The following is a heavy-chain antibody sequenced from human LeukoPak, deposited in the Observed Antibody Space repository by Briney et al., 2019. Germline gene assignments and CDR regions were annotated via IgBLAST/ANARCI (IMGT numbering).Heavy chain of an antibody. CDR3: ARDGGRRLDY. Sequence: GRSLRLSCAASGFTFSSYGMHWVRQAPGKGLEWVSSISSSSSYIYYADSVKGRFTISRDNAKNSLYLQMNSLRAEDTAVYYCARDGGRRLDYWGQGTLVTVSS. CDR1: GFTFSSYG. D-gene: IGHD2-15*01. J-gene: IGHJ4*02. CDR2: ISSSSSYI. V-gene: IGHV3-21*01.